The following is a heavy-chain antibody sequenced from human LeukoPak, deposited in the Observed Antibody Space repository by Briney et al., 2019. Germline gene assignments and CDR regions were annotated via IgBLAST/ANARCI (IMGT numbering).Heavy chain of an antibody. CDR3: ARGYGGKPDY. J-gene: IGHJ4*02. D-gene: IGHD4-23*01. CDR2: INHSGST. CDR1: GGSFSGYY. Sequence: TSETLSLTCAVYGGSFSGYYWSWIRQPPGKGLEWIGEINHSGSTNYNPSLKSRVTISVDTSKNQFSLKLCSVTAADTAVYYCARGYGGKPDYWGQGTLVTVSS. V-gene: IGHV4-34*01.